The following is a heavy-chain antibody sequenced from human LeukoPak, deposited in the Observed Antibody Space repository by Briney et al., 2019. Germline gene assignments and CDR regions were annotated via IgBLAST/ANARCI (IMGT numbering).Heavy chain of an antibody. D-gene: IGHD3-10*01. CDR2: FDPEDGET. V-gene: IGHV1-24*01. CDR1: GYTLTELS. J-gene: IGHJ4*02. CDR3: ARASHYYGSGSYYNGLDY. Sequence: GASVKVSCKVSGYTLTELSMHWVRQAPGKGLEWMGGFDPEDGETIYAQKFQGRVTMTEDTSTDTAYMELSSLRSEDTAVYYCARASHYYGSGSYYNGLDYWGQGTLVTVSS.